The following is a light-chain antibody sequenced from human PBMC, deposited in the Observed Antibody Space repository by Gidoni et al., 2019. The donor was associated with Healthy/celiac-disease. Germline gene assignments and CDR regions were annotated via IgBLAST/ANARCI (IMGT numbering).Light chain of an antibody. Sequence: DIQMTQSPSSLSASVGDRVTITCQARHDISNYLNSYQQKPGKAPQLLIYDASNLETGVPSRFGGRGSATDFTFIISSLPPEYIASYYCQRYDTLFTFGPGTKVDIK. CDR2: DAS. V-gene: IGKV1-33*01. CDR3: QRYDTLFT. J-gene: IGKJ3*01. CDR1: HDISNY.